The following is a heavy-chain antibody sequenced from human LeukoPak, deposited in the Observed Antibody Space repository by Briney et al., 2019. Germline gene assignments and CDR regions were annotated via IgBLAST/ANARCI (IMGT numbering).Heavy chain of an antibody. CDR3: ARGPRQQLVPYGMDV. J-gene: IGHJ6*02. CDR2: IIPIFGTA. D-gene: IGHD6-13*01. CDR1: GGTFSSYA. Sequence: GSSVKVSCKASGGTFSSYAISWVRQAPGQGLEWMGGIIPIFGTANYAQKFQGRVTITADESTSTAYMELSSLRSEDTAVYYCARGPRQQLVPYGMDVWGQGTTVTVSS. V-gene: IGHV1-69*01.